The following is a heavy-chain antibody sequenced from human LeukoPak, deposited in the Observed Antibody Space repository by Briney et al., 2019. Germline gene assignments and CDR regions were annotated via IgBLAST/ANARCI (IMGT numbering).Heavy chain of an antibody. D-gene: IGHD5-18*01. V-gene: IGHV4-59*01. CDR1: GGSISSYY. CDR2: IYYSGST. J-gene: IGHJ4*02. Sequence: SETLSLTCTVSGGSISSYYWSWIRQPPGKGLEWIGYIYYSGSTNYNPSLKSRVTISVDTSKNQFSLKLSSVTAADTAVYYCARGAWSYGLDYWGQGTLDTVSS. CDR3: ARGAWSYGLDY.